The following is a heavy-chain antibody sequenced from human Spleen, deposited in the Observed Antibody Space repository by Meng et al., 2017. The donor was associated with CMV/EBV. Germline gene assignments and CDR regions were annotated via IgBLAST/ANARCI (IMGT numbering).Heavy chain of an antibody. CDR3: ARGRITMVRGVKGWFDP. CDR1: GYTFTSYD. D-gene: IGHD3-10*01. J-gene: IGHJ5*02. CDR2: MNPNSGNT. V-gene: IGHV1-8*01. Sequence: QVQLVQSGAEVKKPGASGKVSCKASGYTFTSYDINWVRQATGQGLEWMGWMNPNSGNTGYAQKFQGRVTMTRNTSISTAYMELSSLRSEDTAVYYCARGRITMVRGVKGWFDPWGQGTLVTVSS.